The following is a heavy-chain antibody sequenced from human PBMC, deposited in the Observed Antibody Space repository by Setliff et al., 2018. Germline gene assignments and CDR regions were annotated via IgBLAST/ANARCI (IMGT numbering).Heavy chain of an antibody. CDR3: VRNPLGPEASTPGGY. CDR2: MNPERDNT. J-gene: IGHJ4*02. CDR1: GYSFISYD. V-gene: IGHV1-8*01. D-gene: IGHD3-16*01. Sequence: ASVKVSCKASGYSFISYDINWVRQAPGQGLERMGWMNPERDNTGYAQKFQGRVTMTGHASINTAYMELTSLTSEDTAVYYCVRNPLGPEASTPGGYWGQGTLVTVSS.